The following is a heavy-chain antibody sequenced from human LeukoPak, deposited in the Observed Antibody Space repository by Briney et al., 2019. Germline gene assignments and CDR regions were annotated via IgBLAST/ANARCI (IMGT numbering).Heavy chain of an antibody. CDR2: INSDGSST. V-gene: IGHV3-74*01. J-gene: IGHJ4*02. D-gene: IGHD6-13*01. CDR3: ARGGIAAADIFDY. CDR1: GFTFSSHW. Sequence: GGSLRLSCAASGFTFSSHWMHWVRQAPGKGLVWVSRINSDGSSTSYADSVKGRFTISRDNAKNTLYLQMNSLRAEDTAVYYCARGGIAAADIFDYWGQGTLVTVSS.